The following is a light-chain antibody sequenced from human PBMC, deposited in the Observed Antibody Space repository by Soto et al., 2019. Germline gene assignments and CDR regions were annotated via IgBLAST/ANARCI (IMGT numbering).Light chain of an antibody. CDR3: SSYTSSSTLYV. J-gene: IGLJ1*01. Sequence: QSVLTQPASVSGSPGQSITISCTGTSSDVGGYNYVSWYQQHPGKAPKLMIYEVSNRPSGVSNRFSGSKSGNTASLTISGLQAEDEADYYCSSYTSSSTLYVFGTWTKVTVL. CDR2: EVS. CDR1: SSDVGGYNY. V-gene: IGLV2-14*01.